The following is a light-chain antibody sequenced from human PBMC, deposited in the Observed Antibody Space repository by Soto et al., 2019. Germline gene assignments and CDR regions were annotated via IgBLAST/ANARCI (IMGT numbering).Light chain of an antibody. CDR1: QRVSSH. Sequence: ETVMTQSPVTLSVSPGDTATLSCRASQRVSSHLAWYQQKPGQAPRLLIYAASTRATGIPVRFSGSGSETEFTLTIRSLQSEDFATYFCQQYQTYPWTFGQGTKVEI. J-gene: IGKJ1*01. CDR3: QQYQTYPWT. CDR2: AAS. V-gene: IGKV3-15*01.